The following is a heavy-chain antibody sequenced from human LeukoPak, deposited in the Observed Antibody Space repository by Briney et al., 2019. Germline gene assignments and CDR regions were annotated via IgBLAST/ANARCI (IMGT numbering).Heavy chain of an antibody. CDR3: AKWSMRGTYGMDV. Sequence: GGSLRLSCAASGFTLSSYAMSWVRQAPGKGLEWVTAISGSGGSTYYADSVKGRFTISRDNSKNTLYLQMNSLRAEDTAVYYCAKWSMRGTYGMDVWGQGTTVTVSS. V-gene: IGHV3-23*01. CDR1: GFTLSSYA. CDR2: ISGSGGST. J-gene: IGHJ6*02.